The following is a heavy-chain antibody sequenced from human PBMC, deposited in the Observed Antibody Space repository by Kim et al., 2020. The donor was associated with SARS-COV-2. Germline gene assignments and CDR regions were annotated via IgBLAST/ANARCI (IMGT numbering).Heavy chain of an antibody. CDR2: ISYDGSNK. D-gene: IGHD1-7*01. Sequence: GGSLRLSCAASGFTFSSYGMHWVRQAPGKGLEWVAVISYDGSNKYYADSVKGRFTISRDNSKNTLYLQMNSLRAEDTAVYYCAKDIYNWNSDAFDIWGQGTMVTVSS. CDR1: GFTFSSYG. V-gene: IGHV3-30*18. CDR3: AKDIYNWNSDAFDI. J-gene: IGHJ3*02.